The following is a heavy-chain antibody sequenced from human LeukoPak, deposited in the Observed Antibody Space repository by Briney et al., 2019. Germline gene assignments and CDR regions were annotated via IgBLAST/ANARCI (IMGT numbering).Heavy chain of an antibody. D-gene: IGHD2-8*01. CDR2: IYHSEST. CDR3: ARDSCTNGVCYGLFYY. V-gene: IGHV4-30-2*01. Sequence: PSQTLSLTCAVSGGSISSGGYSWSWIRQPPGKGLEWIGYIYHSESTYYNPSLKSRVTISVDRSKNQFSLKLSSVTAADTAVYYCARDSCTNGVCYGLFYYWGQGTLVTVSS. CDR1: GGSISSGGYS. J-gene: IGHJ4*02.